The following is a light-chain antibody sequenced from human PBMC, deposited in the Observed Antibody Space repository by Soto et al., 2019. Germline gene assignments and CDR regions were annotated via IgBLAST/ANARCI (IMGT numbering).Light chain of an antibody. Sequence: DIQMTQSPSTLSASVGHRVTITCRASQNIDSWLAGYHQKPGKAPKLLIYKASSLQSGVPSRFSGSVSGTEFTLTISSLQPDDFATYYCHQYISFPLTFGGGTKVEIK. CDR1: QNIDSW. CDR2: KAS. V-gene: IGKV1-5*03. J-gene: IGKJ4*01. CDR3: HQYISFPLT.